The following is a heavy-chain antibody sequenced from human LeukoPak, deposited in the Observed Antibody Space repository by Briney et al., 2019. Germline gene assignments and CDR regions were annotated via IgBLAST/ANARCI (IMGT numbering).Heavy chain of an antibody. CDR1: GYTFTSYG. V-gene: IGHV1-18*01. CDR3: ARDRRYRITMVRGVPFDY. D-gene: IGHD3-10*01. J-gene: IGHJ4*02. Sequence: ASVKVSCKAPGYTFTSYGISWVRQAPGQGLEWMGWISAYNGNTNYAQKLQGRVTMTTDTSTSTAYMELRSLRSDDTAVYYCARDRRYRITMVRGVPFDYWGQGTLVTVSS. CDR2: ISAYNGNT.